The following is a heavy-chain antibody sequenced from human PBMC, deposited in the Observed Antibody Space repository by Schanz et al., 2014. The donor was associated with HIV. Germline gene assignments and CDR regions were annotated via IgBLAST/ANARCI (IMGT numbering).Heavy chain of an antibody. D-gene: IGHD3-22*01. Sequence: QVQLVESGGGVAQPGRSLRLSCAASGFTFSTYGMHWVRQAPGKGLEWVAVISYDGRNKNYADSVKGRFNISRDNSKNTLYLQLKSLRAEDRAVYYCAKDRNYYDDRYIGKGNYYYYYGMDVWGQGTTVTVSS. CDR1: GFTFSTYG. CDR3: AKDRNYYDDRYIGKGNYYYYYGMDV. J-gene: IGHJ6*02. CDR2: ISYDGRNK. V-gene: IGHV3-30*18.